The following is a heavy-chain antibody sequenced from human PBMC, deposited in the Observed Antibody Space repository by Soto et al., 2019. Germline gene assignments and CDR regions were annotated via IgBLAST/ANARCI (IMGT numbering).Heavy chain of an antibody. V-gene: IGHV2-5*02. CDR2: IYWDDDK. CDR1: GFSLTTRGVG. J-gene: IGHJ5*02. CDR3: AHLPNYDQYDWFDP. D-gene: IGHD3-16*01. Sequence: QITLKESGPTLVKPTQTLTLTCTFSGFSLTTRGVGVGWIRQPPGKALECLALIYWDDDKRYSPSLQSSLSITKDTSKNPVVLTMTNVDPGDTATYYCAHLPNYDQYDWFDPWGQGTLVSVSS.